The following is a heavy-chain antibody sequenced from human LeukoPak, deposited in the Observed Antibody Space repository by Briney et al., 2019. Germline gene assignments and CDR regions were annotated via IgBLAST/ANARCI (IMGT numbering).Heavy chain of an antibody. CDR2: IWYDGSNK. D-gene: IGHD4-23*01. V-gene: IGHV3-33*01. CDR1: GFTFSSYG. CDR3: ARDDHAGGRRFDS. Sequence: GGSLRLSCAASGFTFSSYGIHWVRQAPGKGLEWVAVIWYDGSNKYYADSVKGRFTISRDNSKNTLYLQMNSLRAEDTAVYYCARDDHAGGRRFDSWGQGTLVIVSS. J-gene: IGHJ5*01.